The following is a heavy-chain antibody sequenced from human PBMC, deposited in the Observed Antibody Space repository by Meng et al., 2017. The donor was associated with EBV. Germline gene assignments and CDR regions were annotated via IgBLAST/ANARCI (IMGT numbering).Heavy chain of an antibody. CDR1: GYTFTSYA. V-gene: IGHV1-3*01. J-gene: IGHJ5*02. D-gene: IGHD2-15*01. CDR2: LNAGNGNT. CDR3: ARRGGVADWFDP. Sequence: QVQLVQSGAEVKKPGASVKVSCKASGYTFTSYAMHWVRQAPGQRLEWMGWLNAGNGNTKYSQKFQGRVTITRDTSASTAYMELSSLRSEDTAVYYCARRGGVADWFDPWGQGTLVTVSS.